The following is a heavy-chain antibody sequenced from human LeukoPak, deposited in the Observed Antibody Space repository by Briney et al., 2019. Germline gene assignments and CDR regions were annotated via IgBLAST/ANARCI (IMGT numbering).Heavy chain of an antibody. Sequence: PGGSLRLSCAASGFTFSTYAMHWVRQAPGKGLEWVSIISYDGTNKYYTDPVKGRFTISRDNSKNTVYLQMDSLRADDTAVYYCAGWRGSSWYGAYWGQGTLVTVSS. CDR1: GFTFSTYA. CDR2: ISYDGTNK. CDR3: AGWRGSSWYGAY. D-gene: IGHD6-13*01. J-gene: IGHJ4*02. V-gene: IGHV3-30-3*01.